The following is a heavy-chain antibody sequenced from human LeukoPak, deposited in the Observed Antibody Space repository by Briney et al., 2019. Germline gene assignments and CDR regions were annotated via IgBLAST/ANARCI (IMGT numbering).Heavy chain of an antibody. J-gene: IGHJ4*02. CDR1: EFILSSYA. CDR3: AKEIFSGLLYIDY. D-gene: IGHD6-25*01. Sequence: GSLRLSCEASEFILSSYAMSWVRQAPGKGLEWVSSISGNGAHPYYADSVRGRFTISSDNSKNTVYLQMNSLRPEDMAVYYCAKEIFSGLLYIDYWGQGTLVTVSS. V-gene: IGHV3-23*01. CDR2: ISGNGAHP.